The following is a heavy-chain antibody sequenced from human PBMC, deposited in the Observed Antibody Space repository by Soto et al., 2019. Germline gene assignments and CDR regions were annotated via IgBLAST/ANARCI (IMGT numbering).Heavy chain of an antibody. CDR2: ISGSGGST. Sequence: EVQLLESGGGLVQPGGSLRLSCAASGFTFSSYAMSWVRQAPGKGLEWVSAISGSGGSTYYADSVKGRFTISRDNSKNTLYLQMNSLRAEDTAVYYCATQPLRYGSGSYYYYYYYMDVWGKGTTVTVSS. J-gene: IGHJ6*03. V-gene: IGHV3-23*01. D-gene: IGHD3-10*01. CDR3: ATQPLRYGSGSYYYYYYYMDV. CDR1: GFTFSSYA.